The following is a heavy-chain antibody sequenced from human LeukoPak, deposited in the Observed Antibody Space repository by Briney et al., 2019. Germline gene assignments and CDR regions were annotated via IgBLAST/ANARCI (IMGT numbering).Heavy chain of an antibody. CDR2: IKQDGSEK. CDR1: GFTFSSYW. Sequence: GGSLRLSCAASGFTFSSYWMSWVRQAPGKGLEWVANIKQDGSEKYYVDSVKGRFTISRDNAKNSLYLQMNSLRAEDTAVYFCARGISAVVPRAFDVWGQGTLVTVSS. J-gene: IGHJ3*01. D-gene: IGHD2-15*01. V-gene: IGHV3-7*01. CDR3: ARGISAVVPRAFDV.